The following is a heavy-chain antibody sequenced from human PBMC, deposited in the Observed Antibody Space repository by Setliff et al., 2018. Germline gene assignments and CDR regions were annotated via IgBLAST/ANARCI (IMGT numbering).Heavy chain of an antibody. D-gene: IGHD2-2*01. CDR2: IFPKTGNT. CDR3: SRLVRFCTRTTCQGASANEH. V-gene: IGHV1-18*01. CDR1: GYTFSESI. Sequence: GASVKVSCKASGYTFSESIVSWVRQAPGQGLEWMGWIFPKTGNTYFPHKVQGRVTMTTDTSTGTAYLELRSLRSDDTAVYYCSRLVRFCTRTTCQGASANEHWGQGTLVTVSS. J-gene: IGHJ4*02.